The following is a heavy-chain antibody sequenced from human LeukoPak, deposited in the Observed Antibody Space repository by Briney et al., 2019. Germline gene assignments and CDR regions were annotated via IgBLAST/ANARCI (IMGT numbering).Heavy chain of an antibody. D-gene: IGHD5-12*01. CDR3: ATRGRGYSGYGRLYYFDY. CDR1: GGSFSGYY. CDR2: INHSGST. Sequence: SETLSLTCAVYGGSFSGYYWSWIRQPPGKGLEWIGEINHSGSTNYNPSLKSRVTISVDASRNQFSLKLSSVTAADTAVYYCATRGRGYSGYGRLYYFDYWGHGTLVTVSS. V-gene: IGHV4-34*01. J-gene: IGHJ4*01.